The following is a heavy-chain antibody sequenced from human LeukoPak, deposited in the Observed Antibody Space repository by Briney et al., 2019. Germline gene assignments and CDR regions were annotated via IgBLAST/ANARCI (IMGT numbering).Heavy chain of an antibody. D-gene: IGHD4-17*01. Sequence: KPGASVKVSCKASGYTFTSYDINWVRQATGQGLEWMGWMNPNSGNTGYALKFQGRVTVTRNTSISTAYMELSSLRSEDTAVYHCARGVDYANYYYYGMDVWGQGTTVTVSS. CDR3: ARGVDYANYYYYGMDV. J-gene: IGHJ6*02. CDR1: GYTFTSYD. CDR2: MNPNSGNT. V-gene: IGHV1-8*01.